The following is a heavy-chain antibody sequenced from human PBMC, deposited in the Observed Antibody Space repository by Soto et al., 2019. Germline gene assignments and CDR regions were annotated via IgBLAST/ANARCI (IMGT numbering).Heavy chain of an antibody. CDR1: GSTFISDG. CDR3: ASRVVAGWVDNWFDP. D-gene: IGHD2-15*01. V-gene: IGHV3-48*02. CDR2: ISSSSSTI. Sequence: GGSLRPSCASSGSTFISDGLKWVRRAPGKGLEWVSYISSSSSTIYYADSVKGRFTISRDNAKNSLYLQMNSLRDEDTAVYYCASRVVAGWVDNWFDPWGQGTLVTVAS. J-gene: IGHJ5*02.